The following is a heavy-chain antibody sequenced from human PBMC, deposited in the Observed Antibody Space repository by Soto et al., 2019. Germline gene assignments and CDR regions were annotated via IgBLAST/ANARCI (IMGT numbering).Heavy chain of an antibody. V-gene: IGHV3-33*01. CDR3: ARDSIRVPADFDY. CDR2: IWSDGNNR. J-gene: IGHJ4*02. D-gene: IGHD1-20*01. Sequence: QVQLVESGGGVVQPGRSLRLSCAASGFTFTNYGFHWVRQAPGKGLEWVAAIWSDGNNRYNGGAVEGRFTISKDNSKNVVYLQMNDLRVEDTALYCCARDSIRVPADFDYWGQGTLVTVSS. CDR1: GFTFTNYG.